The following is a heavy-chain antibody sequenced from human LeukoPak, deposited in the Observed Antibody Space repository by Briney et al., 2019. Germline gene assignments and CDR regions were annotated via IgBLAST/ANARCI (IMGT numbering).Heavy chain of an antibody. CDR3: IKGGSRTRDFDAFDI. J-gene: IGHJ3*02. D-gene: IGHD1-14*01. CDR1: GFTFSSFA. V-gene: IGHV3-64D*06. Sequence: GGSLRLSCSASGFTFSSFALHWVRQAPGKGLESVAGISTNGGYTYHADSVKGRFNISRDNSKNTLFLQMSSLRAEDTAVYFCIKGGSRTRDFDAFDIRGQRTMVTVSS. CDR2: ISTNGGYT.